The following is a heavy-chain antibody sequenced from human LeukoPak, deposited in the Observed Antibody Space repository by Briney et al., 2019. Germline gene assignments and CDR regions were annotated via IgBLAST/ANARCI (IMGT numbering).Heavy chain of an antibody. CDR1: GGTFSSYA. V-gene: IGHV1-69*04. D-gene: IGHD2-2*01. Sequence: ASVKVSCKASGGTFSSYAISWVRQAPGQGLEWMGRIIPILGIANYAQKFQGRVTITADKSTSTAYMELSSLRSEDTAVYYCARRYCSSTSCSDAFDIWGQGTMVTVSS. J-gene: IGHJ3*02. CDR2: IIPILGIA. CDR3: ARRYCSSTSCSDAFDI.